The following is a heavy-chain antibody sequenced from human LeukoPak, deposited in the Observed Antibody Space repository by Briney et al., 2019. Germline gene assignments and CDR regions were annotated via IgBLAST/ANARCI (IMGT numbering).Heavy chain of an antibody. CDR1: GFTFSDYA. CDR3: AKDSSTSNYYYGLDV. V-gene: IGHV3-23*01. J-gene: IGHJ6*02. CDR2: ISGSAGNT. Sequence: GGSLRLSCAASGFTFSDYAMNWVRQAPGKGLEWVSAISGSAGNTYYADSVKGRFTISRDNSKNTLYLQMNSLRGDDTGMYFCAKDSSTSNYYYGLDVWGQGTTVTVSS. D-gene: IGHD6-13*01.